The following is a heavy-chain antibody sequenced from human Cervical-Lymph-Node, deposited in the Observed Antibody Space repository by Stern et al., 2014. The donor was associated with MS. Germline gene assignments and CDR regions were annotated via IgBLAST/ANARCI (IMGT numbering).Heavy chain of an antibody. J-gene: IGHJ4*02. V-gene: IGHV3-30*04. D-gene: IGHD1-26*01. CDR2: ISYDGRDK. CDR1: GFVLRRYA. Sequence: VHLVESGGGVVQPGRSLRLSCAASGFVLRRYALHWVRQAPGKGLEWVALISYDGRDKYYTDSVKGRFTVSRDNSNNTVDLEMNSLRLEDTAVYYCAKGGSGSYLDWGQGSLVTVSS. CDR3: AKGGSGSYLD.